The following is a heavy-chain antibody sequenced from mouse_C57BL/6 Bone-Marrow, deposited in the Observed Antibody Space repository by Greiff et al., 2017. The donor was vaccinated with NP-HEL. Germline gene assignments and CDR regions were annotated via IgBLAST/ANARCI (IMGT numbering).Heavy chain of an antibody. CDR1: GYSFTGYF. D-gene: IGHD1-1*01. CDR2: INPYNGDT. J-gene: IGHJ1*03. CDR3: ARGKITTGGATNWYFDV. V-gene: IGHV1-20*01. Sequence: VQLQESGPELVKPGDSVKISCKASGYSFTGYFMNWVMQGHGKSLEWIGRINPYNGDTFYNQKFKGKATLTVDKSSSTAHMELRSLTSEDSAVYYCARGKITTGGATNWYFDVWGTGTTVTVSS.